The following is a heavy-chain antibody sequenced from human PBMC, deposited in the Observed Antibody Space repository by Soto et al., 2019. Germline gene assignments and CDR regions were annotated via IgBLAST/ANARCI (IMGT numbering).Heavy chain of an antibody. CDR3: AKSATVPAAIAY. V-gene: IGHV1-3*01. CDR1: GYTFTSYA. Sequence: QVQLVQSGAEVKKPGASVKVSCKASGYTFTSYAMHWVRQAPGQRLEWMGWIDAGNGNTKYSQKFQGRVTITRDTSASTAYMELSSLRSEDTAVYYCAKSATVPAAIAYWGQGTLVTVSS. D-gene: IGHD2-2*02. CDR2: IDAGNGNT. J-gene: IGHJ4*02.